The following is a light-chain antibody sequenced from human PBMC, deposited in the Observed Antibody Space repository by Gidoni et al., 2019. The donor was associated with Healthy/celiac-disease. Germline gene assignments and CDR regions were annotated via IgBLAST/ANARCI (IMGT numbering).Light chain of an antibody. Sequence: DLQLPQSPSSLSASVGDRVTITCRASQSISSYLNWYQQKPGKAPKLLIYAASSLQSGVPSRFSGSGSGTDFTLTISSLQPEEFATYDCQQSYSTPLTFGGXTKVEIK. V-gene: IGKV1-39*01. CDR2: AAS. CDR1: QSISSY. CDR3: QQSYSTPLT. J-gene: IGKJ4*01.